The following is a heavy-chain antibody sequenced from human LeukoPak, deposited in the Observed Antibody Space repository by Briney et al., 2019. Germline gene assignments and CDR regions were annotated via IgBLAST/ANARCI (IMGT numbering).Heavy chain of an antibody. CDR1: GFTFSIYW. D-gene: IGHD3-9*01. V-gene: IGHV3-74*01. Sequence: GGSLRLSCAASGFTFSIYWMYWVRQAPGKGLMWVSRCDSDGSGTTYVDSVKGRFTISRDNAKNSAYLQMNSLRVDDTAVYYCARDLQHSSFTWSLSGSTWGQGTLVTVSS. CDR2: CDSDGSGT. CDR3: ARDLQHSSFTWSLSGST. J-gene: IGHJ5*02.